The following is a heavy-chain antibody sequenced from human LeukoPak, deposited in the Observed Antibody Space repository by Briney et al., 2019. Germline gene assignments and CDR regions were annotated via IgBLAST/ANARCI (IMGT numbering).Heavy chain of an antibody. V-gene: IGHV1-69*05. CDR2: IIPIFGTA. CDR1: GGTFSNYV. J-gene: IGHJ2*01. CDR3: ARDCRITIFGVVTHPGYWYFDL. D-gene: IGHD3-3*01. Sequence: ASVKVSCKASGGTFSNYVISWVRQAPGQGLEWMGGIIPIFGTASYAQKFQGRVTITTDESTSTAYMELSSLRSEDTAVYYCARDCRITIFGVVTHPGYWYFDLWGRGTLVTVSS.